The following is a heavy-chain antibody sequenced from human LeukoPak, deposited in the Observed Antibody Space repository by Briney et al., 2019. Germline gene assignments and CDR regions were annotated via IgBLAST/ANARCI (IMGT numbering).Heavy chain of an antibody. CDR3: ARGGGYSYGSQFDY. CDR1: GGSFSGYY. V-gene: IGHV4-34*01. Sequence: PSESLSLTCAVYGGSFSGYYWSWIRQPPGKGLEWIGEINHSGSTNYNPSLKSRVTISVDTSKNQFSLKLSSVTAADTAVYYCARGGGYSYGSQFDYWGQGTLVTVSS. CDR2: INHSGST. D-gene: IGHD5-18*01. J-gene: IGHJ4*02.